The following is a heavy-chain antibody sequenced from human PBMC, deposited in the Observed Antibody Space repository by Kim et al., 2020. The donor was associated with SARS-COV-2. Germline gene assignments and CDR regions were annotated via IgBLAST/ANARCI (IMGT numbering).Heavy chain of an antibody. CDR2: IIPIFGTA. Sequence: SVKVSCKASGGTFSSYAISWVRQAPGQGLEWMGGIIPIFGTANYAQKFQGRVTITADESTSTAYMELSSLRSEDTAVYYCARDRRRYCGGDCYPPGDDYWGQGTLVTVSS. J-gene: IGHJ4*02. CDR3: ARDRRRYCGGDCYPPGDDY. D-gene: IGHD2-21*01. V-gene: IGHV1-69*13. CDR1: GGTFSSYA.